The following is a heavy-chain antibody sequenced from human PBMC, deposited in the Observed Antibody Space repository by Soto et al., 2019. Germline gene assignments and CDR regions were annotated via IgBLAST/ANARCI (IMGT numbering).Heavy chain of an antibody. CDR2: IYYSGST. J-gene: IGHJ5*02. D-gene: IGHD6-19*01. CDR1: GGSISSSSYY. V-gene: IGHV4-39*07. CDR3: ARVSGWYEGWFDP. Sequence: PSETLSLTCTVSGGSISSSSYYWGWIRQPPGKGLEWIGSIYYSGSTYYNPFLKSRVTISVDTSKNQFSLKLSSVTAADTAVYYCARVSGWYEGWFDPWGQGTLVTVSS.